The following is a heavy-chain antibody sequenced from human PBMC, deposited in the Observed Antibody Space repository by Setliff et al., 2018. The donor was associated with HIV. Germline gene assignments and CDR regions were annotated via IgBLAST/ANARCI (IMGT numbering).Heavy chain of an antibody. D-gene: IGHD6-19*01. CDR1: GGSISTNSYY. Sequence: SETLSLTCTVSGGSISTNSYYWGWIRQSPGKGLEWVGNVHNSGGTYYNPSLKSRVTLLIDTSKNQFSLRLRSVTAADTALYSCARGLGSGFGPSDYWGQGILVTVSS. J-gene: IGHJ4*02. V-gene: IGHV4-39*02. CDR2: VHNSGGT. CDR3: ARGLGSGFGPSDY.